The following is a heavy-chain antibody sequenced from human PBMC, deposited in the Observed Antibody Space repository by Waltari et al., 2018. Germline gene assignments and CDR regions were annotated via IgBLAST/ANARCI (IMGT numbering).Heavy chain of an antibody. Sequence: QVQLQESGPGLVKPSETLSLTCAVSGYSISSGYYWGWIRQPPGKGLEWFGSIYHSGGTSYNPSLKSRVTISVDTSKNQFSLKLSSVTAADTAVYYCARDRFLHGSSTSNWFDPWGQGTLVTVSS. CDR1: GYSISSGYY. CDR2: IYHSGGT. J-gene: IGHJ5*02. CDR3: ARDRFLHGSSTSNWFDP. D-gene: IGHD6-6*01. V-gene: IGHV4-38-2*02.